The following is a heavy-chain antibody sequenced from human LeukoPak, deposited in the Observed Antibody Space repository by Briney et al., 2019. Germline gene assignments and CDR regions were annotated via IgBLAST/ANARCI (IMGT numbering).Heavy chain of an antibody. CDR2: IYSGGST. Sequence: GGSLNLSCAASGLTASSKNMSWVRQAPGKGLEWASVIYSGGSTYYADSVKGRFTISRDNSKNTLYLQMNSLRAEDTAVYYCARGCSSTSCYGFDYWGQGTLVTVSS. V-gene: IGHV3-53*01. D-gene: IGHD2-2*01. CDR3: ARGCSSTSCYGFDY. CDR1: GLTASSKN. J-gene: IGHJ4*02.